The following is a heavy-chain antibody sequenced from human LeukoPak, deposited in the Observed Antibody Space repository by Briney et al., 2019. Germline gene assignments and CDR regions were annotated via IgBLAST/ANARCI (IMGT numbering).Heavy chain of an antibody. CDR1: GYSISSGYY. D-gene: IGHD3-22*01. J-gene: IGHJ3*02. V-gene: IGHV4-38-2*02. Sequence: SSETLSLTCTVSGYSISSGYYWGWIRQPPGKGLEWIGSIYHSGSTYYNPSLKSRVTISVDTSKNQFSLKLSSVTAADTAVYFCARGPYSYDSSGAFDIWGQGTMVTVSS. CDR2: IYHSGST. CDR3: ARGPYSYDSSGAFDI.